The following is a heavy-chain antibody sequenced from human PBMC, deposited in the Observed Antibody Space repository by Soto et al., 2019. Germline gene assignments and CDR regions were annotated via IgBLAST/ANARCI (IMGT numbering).Heavy chain of an antibody. D-gene: IGHD2-2*01. CDR1: GYTFTSYG. CDR2: ISGKTGKT. J-gene: IGHJ6*02. CDR3: ARVPREIILVGMDV. Sequence: QVQLVQSGPEVEKPGASVKVSCKASGYTFTSYGISWVRQAPGQGLEWMGWISGKTGKTNYAQKFHGRVTISTDTSTSTAYMDLRSLRSDDTAVYYCARVPREIILVGMDVWGQGTTVTVSS. V-gene: IGHV1-18*04.